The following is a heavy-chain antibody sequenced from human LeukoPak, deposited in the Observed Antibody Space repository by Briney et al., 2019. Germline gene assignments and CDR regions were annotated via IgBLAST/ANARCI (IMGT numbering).Heavy chain of an antibody. Sequence: GASVKVSCKASGYTFSGFYLHWVRQAPGQGLEWMGHNDPNSGGTKYAQKFQGRVTMTRDSSTTSAYMELSSLIFDDTAVYYCARDLGYGYGSVWHKYFDYWGHGTLVTVSS. J-gene: IGHJ4*01. CDR1: GYTFSGFY. CDR3: ARDLGYGYGSVWHKYFDY. CDR2: NDPNSGGT. D-gene: IGHD5-18*01. V-gene: IGHV1-2*06.